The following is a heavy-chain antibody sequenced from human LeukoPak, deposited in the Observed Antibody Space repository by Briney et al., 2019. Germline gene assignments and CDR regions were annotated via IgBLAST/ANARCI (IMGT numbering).Heavy chain of an antibody. CDR1: GGSISTSGYY. D-gene: IGHD3-22*01. CDR2: IYHSGST. J-gene: IGHJ4*02. V-gene: IGHV4-39*07. Sequence: PSETLSLTCTVSGGSISTSGYYWGWIRQPPGKGLEWIGNIYHSGSTYYNPSLKSRVSISVDTSKNHFSLDLSSVTAADSAVYYCARDYRTTMIVDWGQGTLVTVSS. CDR3: ARDYRTTMIVD.